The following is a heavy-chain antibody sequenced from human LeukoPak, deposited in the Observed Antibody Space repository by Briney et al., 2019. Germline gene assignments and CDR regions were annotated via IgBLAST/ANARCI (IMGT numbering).Heavy chain of an antibody. V-gene: IGHV1-69*05. CDR2: IIPIFGTA. CDR3: ARGPDTADYFDY. D-gene: IGHD5-18*01. CDR1: GGTFSSYA. Sequence: SVKVSCKASGGTFSSYAISWVRQAPGQGLEWMGGIIPIFGTANYAQKFQGRVTITTDESTSTAYMELSGLRSEDTAVYYCARGPDTADYFDYWGQGTLVTVSS. J-gene: IGHJ4*02.